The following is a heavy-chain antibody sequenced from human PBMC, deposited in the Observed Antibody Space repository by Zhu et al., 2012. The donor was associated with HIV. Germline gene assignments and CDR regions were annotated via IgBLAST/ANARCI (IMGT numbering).Heavy chain of an antibody. Sequence: QVQLQESGPRLVKFSQTLSLTCGVSRYSISRGYYWAWIRQSPGKGLEWIATIFHSGSPHYNPSLKNRVSVSVDTSKNQYSLKLTSVTAADTAVYYCASSSSGYGYFDYWGREPWSPSPQ. V-gene: IGHV4-38-2*01. J-gene: IGHJ4*02. CDR3: ASSSSGYGYFDY. CDR2: IFHSGSP. CDR1: RYSISRGYY. D-gene: IGHD5-18*01.